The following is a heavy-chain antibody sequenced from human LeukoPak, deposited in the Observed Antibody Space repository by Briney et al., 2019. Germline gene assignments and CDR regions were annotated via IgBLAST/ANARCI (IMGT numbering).Heavy chain of an antibody. CDR1: GGSISSSSYY. V-gene: IGHV4-39*01. J-gene: IGHJ4*02. CDR3: ARRRNTWIQLWNTVGFDY. Sequence: SETLSLTCTVSGGSISSSSYYWGWIRQPPGKGLEWIGSIYYSGSTYYNPSLKSRVTISVDTSKNQFSLKLSSVTAADTAVYYCARRRNTWIQLWNTVGFDYWGQGTLVTVSS. D-gene: IGHD5-18*01. CDR2: IYYSGST.